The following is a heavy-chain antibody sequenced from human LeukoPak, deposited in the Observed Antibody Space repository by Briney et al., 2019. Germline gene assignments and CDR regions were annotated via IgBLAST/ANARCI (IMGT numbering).Heavy chain of an antibody. CDR1: GFTFSNYA. J-gene: IGHJ3*02. Sequence: GGSLRLSRSSSGFTFSNYAMHWVRPPPGRGLEYVSAISSNGGSTYYADSVRGRFTISRDNSKNTLYLQMSSLRAEDTAVYCGVKAGRWFGELSAFDIWGQGTMVTVSS. V-gene: IGHV3-64D*06. D-gene: IGHD3-10*01. CDR3: VKAGRWFGELSAFDI. CDR2: ISSNGGST.